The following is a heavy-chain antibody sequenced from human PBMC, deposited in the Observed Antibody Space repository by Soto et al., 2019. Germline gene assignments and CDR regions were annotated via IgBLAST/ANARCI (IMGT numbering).Heavy chain of an antibody. CDR2: INHSGST. CDR1: GGSFSGYY. V-gene: IGHV4-34*01. CDR3: ARGGYYYGMDV. Sequence: SSETLSLTCAVYGGSFSGYYCIWIRHPPGKGLEWIGEINHSGSTNYNPSLKSRVTISVDTSKNQFSLKLSSVTAADTAVYYCARGGYYYGMDVWGQGTTVTVSS. J-gene: IGHJ6*02.